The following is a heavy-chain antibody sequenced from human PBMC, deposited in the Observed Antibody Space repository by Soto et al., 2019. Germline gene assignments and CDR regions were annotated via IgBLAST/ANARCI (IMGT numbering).Heavy chain of an antibody. CDR1: GGSISSNNW. Sequence: SETLSLGCAVSGGSISSNNWWIWVRQRPWKGLGWIGEIHNSGDTNYKPSLKTRVTISLDKSENKFSLKLTPATAADTAVYICVGDADGSNNDDSVIPYVCPLRLLGQGTIVTVS. D-gene: IGHD3-22*01. V-gene: IGHV4-4*02. CDR3: VGDADGSNNDDSVIPYVCPLRL. CDR2: IHNSGDT. J-gene: IGHJ3*01.